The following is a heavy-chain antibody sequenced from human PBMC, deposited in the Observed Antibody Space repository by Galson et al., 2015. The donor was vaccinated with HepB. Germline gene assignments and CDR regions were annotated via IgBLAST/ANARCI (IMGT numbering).Heavy chain of an antibody. V-gene: IGHV3-53*01. J-gene: IGHJ3*02. CDR1: GFTVTSNY. D-gene: IGHD3-22*01. CDR3: ARYSGSGTDHYDSNGAFWAFDI. CDR2: IYSDGSA. Sequence: SLRLSCAASGFTVTSNYMNWIRQAPGKGLEWISVIYSDGSAYYADSVKGRFTISRDNSKNTLFFQMNSLRGDDTAIYYCARYSGSGTDHYDSNGAFWAFDIWGQGTLVTVSS.